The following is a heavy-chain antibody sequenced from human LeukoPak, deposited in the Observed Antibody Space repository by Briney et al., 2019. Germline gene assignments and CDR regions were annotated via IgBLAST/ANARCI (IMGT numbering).Heavy chain of an antibody. V-gene: IGHV1-24*01. J-gene: IGHJ5*02. D-gene: IGHD2-2*01. CDR1: GYTLTELS. CDR2: FDPEDGET. CDR3: ASSGYCSSTSCFNLHNWFDP. Sequence: ASAKVSCKVSGYTLTELSMHWVRQAPGKGLEWMGGFDPEDGETIYAQKFQGRVTMTEDTSTDTAYMELSSLRSEDTAVYYCASSGYCSSTSCFNLHNWFDPWGQGTLVTVSS.